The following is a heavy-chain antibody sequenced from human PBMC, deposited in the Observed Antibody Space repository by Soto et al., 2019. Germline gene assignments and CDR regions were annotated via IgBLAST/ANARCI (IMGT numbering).Heavy chain of an antibody. J-gene: IGHJ4*02. CDR1: DYTFTSYH. V-gene: IGHV1-18*01. CDR3: ARDTPPTDY. Sequence: QVQLVQSGAEVKKPGASVKVSCKTSDYTFTSYHISWVRQAPGQGLEWMGWISAYNTNTNYAQKFQGRVTMTTDTLTSTAYMELRSLRSDDTVVYYCARDTPPTDYWGQGTLVTVSS. CDR2: ISAYNTNT.